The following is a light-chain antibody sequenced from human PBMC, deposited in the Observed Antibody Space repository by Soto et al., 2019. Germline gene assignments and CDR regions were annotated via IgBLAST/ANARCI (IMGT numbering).Light chain of an antibody. Sequence: EIQFTQSPCNLSLSTGERATLSCRASQSVSSSYLAWYQQKPGQAPRLLIYGASSRATGIPDRFSGSGSGTDFTLTISRLEPEDFAVYYCQQYGSSRWTFGQGTKVDI. V-gene: IGKV3-20*01. J-gene: IGKJ1*01. CDR2: GAS. CDR1: QSVSSSY. CDR3: QQYGSSRWT.